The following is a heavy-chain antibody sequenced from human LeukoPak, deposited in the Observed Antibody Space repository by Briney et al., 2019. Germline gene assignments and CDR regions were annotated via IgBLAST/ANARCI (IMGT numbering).Heavy chain of an antibody. CDR3: ARYGLVEFRNAFQY. CDR2: INHRGST. Sequence: SETLSLTCAVYGESLSKYYWTWIRQSPGKGLEWIGEINHRGSTNLNPSLKSRVILSVDTSKHQFSLKLTSVTAADAAVYYCARYGLVEFRNAFQYWGQGILVSVSS. J-gene: IGHJ1*01. CDR1: GESLSKYY. V-gene: IGHV4-34*01. D-gene: IGHD6-6*01.